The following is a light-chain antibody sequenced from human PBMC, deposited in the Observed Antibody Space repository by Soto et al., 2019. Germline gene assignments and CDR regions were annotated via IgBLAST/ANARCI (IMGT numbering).Light chain of an antibody. J-gene: IGLJ2*01. CDR3: SSYTSTTRL. CDR1: TSDVGGYNY. Sequence: QSALTQPASVSGSPGQSITISCTGTTSDVGGYNYVSWYQQHAGKVPKLIIYEVTNRPLGVSNRFSGSKSGYTASLTISGLQTDDEADYYCSSYTSTTRLFGGGTKVTVL. V-gene: IGLV2-14*01. CDR2: EVT.